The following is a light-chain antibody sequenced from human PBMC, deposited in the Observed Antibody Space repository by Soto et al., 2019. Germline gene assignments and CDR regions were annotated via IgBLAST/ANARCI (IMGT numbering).Light chain of an antibody. J-gene: IGLJ2*01. CDR2: DVS. Sequence: QSALTQPASVSGSPGQSITISCAGTSADIGAFNYVSWYQHHPGKAPKLLIYDVSERPSGVSTRFSASKSANTASLTISGLQADDEADYYCSSYSTSSALVFGGGTKLTGL. CDR3: SSYSTSSALV. V-gene: IGLV2-14*03. CDR1: SADIGAFNY.